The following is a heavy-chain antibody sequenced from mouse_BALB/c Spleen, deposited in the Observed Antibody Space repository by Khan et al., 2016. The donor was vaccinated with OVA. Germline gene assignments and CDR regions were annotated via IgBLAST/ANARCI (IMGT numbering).Heavy chain of an antibody. V-gene: IGHV14-3*02. CDR2: IDPANGNT. Sequence: VRLQQSGAELVKPGASVKLSCTGSGFNIKDTYMHWVKQRPEQGLEWIGRIDPANGNTKYDPKFQAKATLTADTASNAAYLQLSSLTSEDTDVYYCTFSKLLYAMDYWGQGTPVTVSS. CDR1: GFNIKDTY. J-gene: IGHJ4*01. CDR3: TFSKLLYAMDY.